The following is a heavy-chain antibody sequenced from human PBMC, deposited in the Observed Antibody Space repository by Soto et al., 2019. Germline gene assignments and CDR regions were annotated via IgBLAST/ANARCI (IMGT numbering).Heavy chain of an antibody. CDR3: AKDREGYSSGWYVAFDI. CDR1: GFTFDDYA. CDR2: ISWNSGSI. D-gene: IGHD6-19*01. V-gene: IGHV3-9*01. Sequence: DVQLVESGGGLVQPGRSLRLSCAASGFTFDDYAMHWVRQAPGKGLEWVSGISWNSGSIGYADSVKGRFTISRDNAKNSLYLQMNSLRAEDTALYYCAKDREGYSSGWYVAFDIWGQGTMVTVSS. J-gene: IGHJ3*02.